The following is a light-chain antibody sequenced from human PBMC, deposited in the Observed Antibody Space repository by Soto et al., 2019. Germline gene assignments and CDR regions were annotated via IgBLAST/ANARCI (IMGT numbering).Light chain of an antibody. J-gene: IGKJ4*01. Sequence: DIRMTQSPSSLSASVGDRVTITCRASQGISSYLAWYQQPQGKAPKFXIYVAFTLQSGVPSRFSGSGAGTDCTRTISSLQPEDVATDYCQHLNSYTLTFGGGTKVDIK. V-gene: IGKV1-9*01. CDR3: QHLNSYTLT. CDR2: VAF. CDR1: QGISSY.